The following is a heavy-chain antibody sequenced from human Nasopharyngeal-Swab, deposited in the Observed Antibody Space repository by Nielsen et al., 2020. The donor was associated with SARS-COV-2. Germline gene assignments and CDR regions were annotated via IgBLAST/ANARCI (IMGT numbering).Heavy chain of an antibody. J-gene: IGHJ6*02. V-gene: IGHV3-21*01. D-gene: IGHD3-3*01. CDR2: ISSSSTYI. CDR3: ARDGLDYDFWSAYFMDV. CDR1: GFTFSTYN. Sequence: GGSLRLSCAASGFTFSTYNMNWVRKAPGKGPEWVSSISSSSTYIYYAGSVKGRFTISRDSAQSSLFLQMNSLRAEDTAVYYCARDGLDYDFWSAYFMDVWGRGTTVTVSS.